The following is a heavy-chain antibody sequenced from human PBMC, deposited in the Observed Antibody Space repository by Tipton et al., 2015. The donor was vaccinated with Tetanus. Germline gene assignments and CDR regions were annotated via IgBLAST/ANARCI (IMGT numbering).Heavy chain of an antibody. V-gene: IGHV3-33*08. J-gene: IGHJ4*02. CDR1: GFNFKTLG. D-gene: IGHD2-8*01. CDR3: VRGGMMYADY. CDR2: IWYDGSNK. Sequence: SLRLSCAASGFNFKTLGINWVRQAPGKGLVWVALIWYDGSNKNYADSVKGRFTISRDNSKNTLYLQMNSLSAEDTAVYYCVRGGMMYADYWGQGTLVTVSS.